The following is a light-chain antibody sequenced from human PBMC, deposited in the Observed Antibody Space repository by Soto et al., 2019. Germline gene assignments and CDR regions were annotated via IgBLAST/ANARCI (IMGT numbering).Light chain of an antibody. Sequence: QLVLTQSPSASASLGASVKLTCTLSSGHSSYAIAWHQQQPEKGPRYLMKLNSDGSHSKGDGIPDRFSGSSSGAEHYLTISSLQSEDEADYYCQTWGTGIGLFGGGTKLTVL. CDR3: QTWGTGIGL. CDR1: SGHSSYA. J-gene: IGLJ2*01. CDR2: LNSDGSH. V-gene: IGLV4-69*01.